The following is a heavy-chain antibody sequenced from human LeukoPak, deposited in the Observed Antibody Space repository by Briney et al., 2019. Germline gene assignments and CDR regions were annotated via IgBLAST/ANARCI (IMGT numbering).Heavy chain of an antibody. CDR1: GFTFSSYG. J-gene: IGHJ4*02. D-gene: IGHD6-19*01. V-gene: IGHV3-30*03. Sequence: PGGSLRLSCAASGFTFSSYGMHWVRQAPGKGLEWGAVISYDGSNKYYADSVKGRFAISRDNSKTTLYLQMNSLRAEDTAVYYCAREEWLGSTATPLSDYWGQGTLVTVSS. CDR2: ISYDGSNK. CDR3: AREEWLGSTATPLSDY.